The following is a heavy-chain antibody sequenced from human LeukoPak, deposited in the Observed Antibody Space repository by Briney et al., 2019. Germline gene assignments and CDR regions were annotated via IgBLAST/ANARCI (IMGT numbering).Heavy chain of an antibody. CDR1: GYTFTGYY. CDR2: INPNSGGT. CDR3: ARTIAAYDFWSGYSEKKSRDFDY. D-gene: IGHD3-3*01. V-gene: IGHV1-2*02. Sequence: GASVKVSCKASGYTFTGYYMHWVRQAPGQGLEWMGWINPNSGGTNFAQKFQARVTMTRDTSISTAYMELSRLRSDDTAVYYCARTIAAYDFWSGYSEKKSRDFDYWGQGTLVTVSS. J-gene: IGHJ4*02.